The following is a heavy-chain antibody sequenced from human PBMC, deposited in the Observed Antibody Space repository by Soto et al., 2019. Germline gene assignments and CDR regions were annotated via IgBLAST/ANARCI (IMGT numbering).Heavy chain of an antibody. J-gene: IGHJ6*02. CDR2: IKPDGSEG. V-gene: IGHV3-7*03. CDR3: ARESLLKSIPIYGYFYYGMDV. Sequence: GGSLRLSCAASGFIFSSSWMTWVRQAPGKGLEWVANIKPDGSEGYYADSVKGRFTISRDNARNSLYLQVSSLRAEDTAVYYCARESLLKSIPIYGYFYYGMDVWGQGTTVTVSS. CDR1: GFIFSSSW. D-gene: IGHD3-3*01.